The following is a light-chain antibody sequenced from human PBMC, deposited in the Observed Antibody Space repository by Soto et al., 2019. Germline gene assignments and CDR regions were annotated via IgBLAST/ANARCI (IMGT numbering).Light chain of an antibody. Sequence: EIVLTQSPATLSLSPGERATLSCRASQSVSSYLAWYQHKPGQSPRLHIYGATNSATAVPARFSGSGSGTDFTLTISNLEPEDFAVYYCQQRSSWPLTFGGGTNVEIK. V-gene: IGKV3-11*01. CDR1: QSVSSY. CDR3: QQRSSWPLT. J-gene: IGKJ4*01. CDR2: GAT.